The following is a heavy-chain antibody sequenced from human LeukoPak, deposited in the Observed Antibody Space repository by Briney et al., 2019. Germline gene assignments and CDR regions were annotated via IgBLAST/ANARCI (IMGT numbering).Heavy chain of an antibody. Sequence: QPGGSLRLSCAASGFSFSSYATHWVRQAPGKGLEYVSSISTDGGSTYYANSVKGRFTISRDNSKNTLYLQMGSLRAEDMAVYYCARGGAYGSGSYYNMNFWGQGTLVTVSS. V-gene: IGHV3-64*01. CDR2: ISTDGGST. CDR1: GFSFSSYA. CDR3: ARGGAYGSGSYYNMNF. D-gene: IGHD3-10*01. J-gene: IGHJ4*02.